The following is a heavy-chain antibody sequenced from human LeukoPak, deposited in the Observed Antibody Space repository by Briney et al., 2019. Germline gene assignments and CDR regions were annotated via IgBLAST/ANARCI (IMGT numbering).Heavy chain of an antibody. Sequence: ASVKVSCKASGYTFTSYDINWVRQAPGKGLEWMGGFDPEDGETIYAQKFQGRVTMTEDTSTDTAYMELSSLRSEDTAVYYCAAASSQLISYSGYAPFDYWGQGTLVTVSS. CDR1: GYTFTSYD. V-gene: IGHV1-24*01. J-gene: IGHJ4*02. CDR3: AAASSQLISYSGYAPFDY. CDR2: FDPEDGET. D-gene: IGHD5-12*01.